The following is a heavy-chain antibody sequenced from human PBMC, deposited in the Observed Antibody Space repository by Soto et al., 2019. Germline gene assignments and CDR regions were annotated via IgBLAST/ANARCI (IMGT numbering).Heavy chain of an antibody. CDR2: IYYSGST. CDR1: GGSFSGYY. CDR3: ARDPRSPFWSGYGWFDP. V-gene: IGHV4-59*01. Sequence: SETLSLTCAVYGGSFSGYYWSWIRQPPGKGLEWIGYIYYSGSTNYNPSLKSRVTISVDTSKNQFSLKLSSVTAADTAVYYCARDPRSPFWSGYGWFDPWGQGTLVTVSS. J-gene: IGHJ5*02. D-gene: IGHD3-3*01.